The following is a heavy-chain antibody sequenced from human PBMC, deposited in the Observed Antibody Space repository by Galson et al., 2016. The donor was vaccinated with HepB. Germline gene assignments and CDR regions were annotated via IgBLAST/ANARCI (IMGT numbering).Heavy chain of an antibody. D-gene: IGHD3-22*01. J-gene: IGHJ4*02. CDR3: AKPYDRSGYDCGF. Sequence: SLRLSCAGSEFTFSAYGMHWVRQGPGKGLEWVALISKDGREKYYGDSVKGRFTISRDNSERTLYLQMNRLRVEDTAVYYCAKPYDRSGYDCGFWGQGTLVTVSS. V-gene: IGHV3-30*18. CDR1: EFTFSAYG. CDR2: ISKDGREK.